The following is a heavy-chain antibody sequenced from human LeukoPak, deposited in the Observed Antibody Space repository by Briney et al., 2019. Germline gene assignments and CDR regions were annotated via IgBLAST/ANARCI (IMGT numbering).Heavy chain of an antibody. V-gene: IGHV3-53*01. D-gene: IGHD2-2*01. CDR3: ARAASWTAFDY. J-gene: IGHJ4*02. Sequence: GGSLRLSCAASGFTVSSNYMSWVRQAPGKGLEWVSVIYSGGSTYYADSVKGRFTISRDNSKNTLYLQMNSLRAEDTAVYYCARAASWTAFDYWGQGTLVTVSS. CDR2: IYSGGST. CDR1: GFTVSSNY.